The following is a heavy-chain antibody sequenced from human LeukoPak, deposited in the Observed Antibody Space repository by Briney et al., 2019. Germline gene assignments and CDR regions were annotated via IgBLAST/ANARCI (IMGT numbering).Heavy chain of an antibody. V-gene: IGHV4-4*07. CDR2: IYTSGST. CDR3: ARSYFAYYYYYMDV. D-gene: IGHD3-9*01. J-gene: IGHJ6*03. Sequence: PSETLSLTCTVSSGFISSYYWSWIRQPAGKGLEWIGRIYTSGSTNYNSSLKSRVTMSVDTSKNQFSLKLSSVTAADTAVYYCARSYFAYYYYYMDVWGKGTTVTVSS. CDR1: SGFISSYY.